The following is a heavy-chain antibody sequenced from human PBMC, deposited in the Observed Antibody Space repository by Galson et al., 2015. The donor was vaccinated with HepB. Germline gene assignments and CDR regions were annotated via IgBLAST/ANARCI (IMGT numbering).Heavy chain of an antibody. D-gene: IGHD3-10*01. J-gene: IGHJ3*02. Sequence: SVKVSCKASGYTFTSYYMHWVRQAPGQGLEWMGIINPSGGSTSYAQKFQGRVTMTRDTSTSTVYMELSSLRSEDTAVYYCARGYYGSGSYLGFGYDAFDIWGQGTMVTVSS. CDR3: ARGYYGSGSYLGFGYDAFDI. CDR1: GYTFTSYY. V-gene: IGHV1-46*01. CDR2: INPSGGST.